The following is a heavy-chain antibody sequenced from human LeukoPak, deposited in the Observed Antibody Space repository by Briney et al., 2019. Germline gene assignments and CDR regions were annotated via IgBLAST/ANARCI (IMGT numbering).Heavy chain of an antibody. CDR3: ARGGMQLWKMIYYFDY. V-gene: IGHV1-2*02. CDR2: INPNSGGT. J-gene: IGHJ4*02. Sequence: ASVKVSCKASGYTFTGYYMHWVRQAPGQGLEWMGWINPNSGGTNYAQKFQGRVTMTRDTSISTAYMELSRLRSDDTAVYYCARGGMQLWKMIYYFDYWGQGTLVTVSS. D-gene: IGHD5-18*01. CDR1: GYTFTGYY.